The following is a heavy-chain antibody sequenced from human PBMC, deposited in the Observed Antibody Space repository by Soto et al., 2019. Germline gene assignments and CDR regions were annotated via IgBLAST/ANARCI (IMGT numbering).Heavy chain of an antibody. V-gene: IGHV3-74*01. CDR2: IHSDGSST. J-gene: IGHJ3*01. CDR3: ARGDRGAFDL. D-gene: IGHD2-21*02. CDR1: GFTFSYYW. Sequence: EVQLVESEGGLVQPGGSLRLSSAASGFTFSYYWMHWVRQAPGQGLVWVSRIHSDGSSTTYADSVKGRFTICRDHAKNTRSLQMNSLRVEDTAVYYCARGDRGAFDLWGKGTMVTVSS.